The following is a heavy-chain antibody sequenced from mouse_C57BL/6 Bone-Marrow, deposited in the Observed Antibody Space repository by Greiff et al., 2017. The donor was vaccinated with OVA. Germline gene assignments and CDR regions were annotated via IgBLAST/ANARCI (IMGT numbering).Heavy chain of an antibody. V-gene: IGHV5-15*01. Sequence: DVKLVESGGGLVQPGGSLKLSCAASGFTFSDYGMAWVRQAPRKGPAWVAFISNLAYSIYYADTVTGRFTISRENAKNTLYLEMSSLRSEDTAMYYCASLYYYGSSPYAMDYWGQGTSVTVSS. CDR1: GFTFSDYG. J-gene: IGHJ4*01. CDR3: ASLYYYGSSPYAMDY. CDR2: ISNLAYSI. D-gene: IGHD1-1*01.